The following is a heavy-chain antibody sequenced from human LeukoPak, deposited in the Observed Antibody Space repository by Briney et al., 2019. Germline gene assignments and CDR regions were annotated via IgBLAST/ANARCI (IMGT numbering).Heavy chain of an antibody. CDR1: GGTFSSYA. D-gene: IGHD3-3*01. J-gene: IGHJ4*02. Sequence: SVKVSCKASGGTFSSYAISWVRQAPGQGLEWMGRIIPIFGTANYAQKFQGRVTITTDEFTSTAYMELSSLRSEDTAVYYCARGRYDFWSGYSPYYFDYWGQGTLVTVSS. V-gene: IGHV1-69*05. CDR2: IIPIFGTA. CDR3: ARGRYDFWSGYSPYYFDY.